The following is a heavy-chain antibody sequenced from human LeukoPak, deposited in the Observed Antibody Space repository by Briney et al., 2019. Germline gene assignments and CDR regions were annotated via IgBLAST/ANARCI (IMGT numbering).Heavy chain of an antibody. V-gene: IGHV3-21*01. CDR2: ISSSSSYI. Sequence: GGSLRLSCAASGFTFSSYSMNWVRQAPGKGLEWVSSISSSSSYIYYADSVKGRFTISRDNAKNSLYLQMNSLRAEDTAVYYCARDLPAAGRYFDYWGQGTLVTVSS. CDR3: ARDLPAAGRYFDY. D-gene: IGHD6-13*01. CDR1: GFTFSSYS. J-gene: IGHJ4*02.